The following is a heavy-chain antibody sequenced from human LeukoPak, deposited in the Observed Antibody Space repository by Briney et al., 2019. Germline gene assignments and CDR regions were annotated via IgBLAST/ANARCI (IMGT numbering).Heavy chain of an antibody. V-gene: IGHV4-59*01. J-gene: IGHJ4*02. D-gene: IGHD2-15*01. CDR3: ATHPPKVCTGGSCTDY. Sequence: PSETLSLTCTVSGGSISGFYWSWIRQPPGKGLEWIGYIYYSGSTNYNPSLKSRVTISVDMSKNQFSLKLSSVTAADTAVYYCATHPPKVCTGGSCTDYWGQGTLVTVSS. CDR1: GGSISGFY. CDR2: IYYSGST.